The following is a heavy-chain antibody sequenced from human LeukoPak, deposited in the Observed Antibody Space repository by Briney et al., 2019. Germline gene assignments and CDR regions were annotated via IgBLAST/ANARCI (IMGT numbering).Heavy chain of an antibody. V-gene: IGHV3-23*01. CDR2: ISGSGGST. Sequence: GGSLRLSCAASGFTFSSYAMSWVRQAPGRGLEWVSAISGSGGSTYYADSVKGRFTISRDNSKNTLYLQMNSLRAEDTAVYYCAKVPSDIVVVVAATDMDVWGKGTTVTVSS. D-gene: IGHD2-15*01. J-gene: IGHJ6*03. CDR3: AKVPSDIVVVVAATDMDV. CDR1: GFTFSSYA.